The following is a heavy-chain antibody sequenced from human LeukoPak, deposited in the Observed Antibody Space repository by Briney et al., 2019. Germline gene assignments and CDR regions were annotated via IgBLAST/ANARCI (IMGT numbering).Heavy chain of an antibody. CDR2: INTDGTVT. V-gene: IGHV3-74*01. CDR1: GFTFSKYW. CDR3: ATKQWLAPPPGS. D-gene: IGHD6-19*01. J-gene: IGHJ5*02. Sequence: PGGSLRLSRAASGFTFSKYWMLWVRQAPGKGLESVSRINTDGTVTTYADSVKGRFTVSRDNADNTMFLQMNSVRDEDTAVYYCATKQWLAPPPGSWGQGTPVTVSS.